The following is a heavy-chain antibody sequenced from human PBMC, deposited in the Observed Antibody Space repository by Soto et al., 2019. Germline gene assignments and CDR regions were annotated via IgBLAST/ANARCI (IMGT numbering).Heavy chain of an antibody. V-gene: IGHV4-39*01. J-gene: IGHJ4*02. Sequence: SETLSLTCTVSGGSISSSSYYWGWIRQPPGKGLEWIGEIYYSGSTNYNPSLKSRVIISSDMSKNQFSLKLTSVTAADTAVYYCARHNYGSGSTYFDYWGQGTPVTVSS. CDR1: GGSISSSSYY. D-gene: IGHD3-10*01. CDR2: IYYSGST. CDR3: ARHNYGSGSTYFDY.